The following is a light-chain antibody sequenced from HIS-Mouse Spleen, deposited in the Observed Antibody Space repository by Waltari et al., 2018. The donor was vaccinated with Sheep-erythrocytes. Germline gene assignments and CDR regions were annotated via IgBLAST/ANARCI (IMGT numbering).Light chain of an antibody. CDR3: AAWDDSLNGYV. CDR1: SSNLGSNT. V-gene: IGLV1-44*01. J-gene: IGLJ1*01. CDR2: RNN. Sequence: QSVLTQPPSASGTPGQRVTISCSGSSSNLGSNTVNLYQPLPGTAPKLLIYRNNQRPSGVPDRFSGSKSGTSASLAISGLQSEDEADYYCAAWDDSLNGYVFGTGTKVTVL.